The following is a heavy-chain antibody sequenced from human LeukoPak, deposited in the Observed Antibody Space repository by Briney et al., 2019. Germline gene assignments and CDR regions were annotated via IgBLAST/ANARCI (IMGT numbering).Heavy chain of an antibody. J-gene: IGHJ5*02. CDR1: GGSISSGGYY. D-gene: IGHD3-10*01. CDR2: IYYSGST. CDR3: AREPASGEGNWFDP. Sequence: SQTLSLTCTVSGGSISSGGYYWSWLRQHPGKGLEWIGYIYYSGSTYYNPSLKSRVTISVDTSKNQFSLKLSSVTAADTAVYYCAREPASGEGNWFDPWGQGTLVTVSS. V-gene: IGHV4-31*03.